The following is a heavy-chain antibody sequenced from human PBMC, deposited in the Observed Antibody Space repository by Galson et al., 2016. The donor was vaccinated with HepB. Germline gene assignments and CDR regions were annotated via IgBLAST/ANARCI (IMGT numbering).Heavy chain of an antibody. CDR1: GGSVSSHY. J-gene: IGHJ6*02. CDR3: ARDLYGGDNYYYYGVDV. CDR2: ISNNGDT. V-gene: IGHV4-59*02. Sequence: ETLSLTCTVSGGSVSSHYWSWIRQLPGKGLEWMGYISNNGDTNYNPSLKSRVTFSLNTSNNQVSLRLTSVTAADTAVYFCARDLYGGDNYYYYGVDVWGRGTTVIVSS. D-gene: IGHD4-23*01.